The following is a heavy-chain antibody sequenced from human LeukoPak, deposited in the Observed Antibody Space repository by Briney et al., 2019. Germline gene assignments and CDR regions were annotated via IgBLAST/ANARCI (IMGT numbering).Heavy chain of an antibody. CDR2: IYSGGST. D-gene: IGHD3-10*01. V-gene: IGHV3-53*01. J-gene: IGHJ4*02. CDR3: ARVGGH. Sequence: PSETLSLTCTVSGYSISRGYSWGWIRQPPGKGLESVSVIYSGGSTYYADSVRGRFTISRDNSKNTLYLQMNSLRVEDTAVYYCARVGGHWGQGTLVTVSS. CDR1: GYSISRGYS.